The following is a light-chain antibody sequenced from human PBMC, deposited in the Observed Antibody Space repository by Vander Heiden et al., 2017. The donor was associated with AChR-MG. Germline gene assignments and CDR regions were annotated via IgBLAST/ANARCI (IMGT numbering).Light chain of an antibody. J-gene: IGLJ3*02. CDR1: SANIGKNT. V-gene: IGLV1-44*01. Sequence: QSVLTQQPSASGTPGPRVTISCSGSSANIGKNTVNRYQQLPGTAPKLLIYSNNQRPSGVPDRFFGFKSGSSASLAISGLQSEDEADYFCAAWHDSLNGQVFGGGTKLTVL. CDR2: SNN. CDR3: AAWHDSLNGQV.